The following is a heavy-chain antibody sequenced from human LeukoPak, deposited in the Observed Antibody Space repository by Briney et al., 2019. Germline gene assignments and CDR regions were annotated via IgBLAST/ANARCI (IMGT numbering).Heavy chain of an antibody. D-gene: IGHD3-22*01. V-gene: IGHV4-59*01. J-gene: IGHJ5*02. CDR2: VYHSGRT. CDR1: GGSIRPNY. Sequence: SETLSLTCTVSGGSIRPNYWSWIRQAPQKGLEWIGYVYHSGRTNVGPSLKRRATISVDMSQNQISLKLTSVTAADTAISYCPKMGGHFSDSSTSDPNWFDHCGQGILVTVYS. CDR3: PKMGGHFSDSSTSDPNWFDH.